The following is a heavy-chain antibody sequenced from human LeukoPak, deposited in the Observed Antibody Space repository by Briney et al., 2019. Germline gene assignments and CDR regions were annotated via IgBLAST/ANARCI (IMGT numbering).Heavy chain of an antibody. CDR3: AGISYGDFEH. Sequence: GSLRLSCVASGFTFGSFWMNWVRQAPGKGLEWGASIRQDGSDKKYVDSVKGRFTISRDNDKDSLYLQMNSLRAEGTAVYYCAGISYGDFEHWGQGNLVTGSS. D-gene: IGHD4-17*01. V-gene: IGHV3-7*05. CDR1: GFTFGSFW. CDR2: IRQDGSDK. J-gene: IGHJ5*02.